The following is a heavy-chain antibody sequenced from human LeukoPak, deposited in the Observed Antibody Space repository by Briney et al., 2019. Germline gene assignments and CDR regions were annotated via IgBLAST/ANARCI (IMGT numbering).Heavy chain of an antibody. V-gene: IGHV1-24*01. CDR2: FDPEDGET. CDR3: ARDSGERGSGSYLIAY. D-gene: IGHD3-10*01. Sequence: GASVKVSCKVSGYTLTELSMHWVRQAPGKGLEWMGGFDPEDGETFYAQKFQGRVTMTEDTSTDTAYMELSSLRSDDTAVYYCARDSGERGSGSYLIAYWGQGTLVTVSS. J-gene: IGHJ4*02. CDR1: GYTLTELS.